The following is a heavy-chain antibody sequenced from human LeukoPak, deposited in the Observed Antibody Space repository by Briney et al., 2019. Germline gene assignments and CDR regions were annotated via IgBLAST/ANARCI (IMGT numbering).Heavy chain of an antibody. CDR2: IYYSGST. CDR3: ARYRIVGATRSFDY. D-gene: IGHD1-26*01. CDR1: GGSISSYY. Sequence: SETLSLTCTVSGGSISSYYWSWIRQPPGKGLEWIGYIYYSGSTNYNPSLKSRVTISVDTSKNQFSLKLSSVTAADTAVYYCARYRIVGATRSFDYWGQGTMVTVSS. V-gene: IGHV4-59*01. J-gene: IGHJ3*01.